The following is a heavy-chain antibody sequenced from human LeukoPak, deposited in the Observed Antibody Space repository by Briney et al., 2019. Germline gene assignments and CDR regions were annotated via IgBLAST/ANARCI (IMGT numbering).Heavy chain of an antibody. J-gene: IGHJ4*02. V-gene: IGHV1-69*13. D-gene: IGHD5-18*01. Sequence: SARVSCKAPRDIFNTYSLTWVRQAPGQGLEWMGGVIPVLKTSNYAQKFQGRLTITADESTSTAYMQLSSLTSEDTAVYYCASGGSDGYSYGIDYWGQGTLVTVSS. CDR2: VIPVLKTS. CDR1: RDIFNTYS. CDR3: ASGGSDGYSYGIDY.